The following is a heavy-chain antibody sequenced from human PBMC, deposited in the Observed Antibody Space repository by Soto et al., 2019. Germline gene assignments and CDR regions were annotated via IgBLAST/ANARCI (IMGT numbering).Heavy chain of an antibody. CDR3: AKDVRAYNWNDAYYFDY. CDR1: GFTFSSCA. V-gene: IGHV3-23*01. D-gene: IGHD1-1*01. J-gene: IGHJ4*02. Sequence: GGSLRLSCAASGFTFSSCAMSWVRQAPGKGLEWVSAISGSGGSTYYADSVKGRFTISRDNSKNTLYLQMNSLRAEDTAVYYCAKDVRAYNWNDAYYFDYWGQGTLVTVSS. CDR2: ISGSGGST.